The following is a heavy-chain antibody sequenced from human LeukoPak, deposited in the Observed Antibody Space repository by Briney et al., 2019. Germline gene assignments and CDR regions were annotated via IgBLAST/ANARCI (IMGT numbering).Heavy chain of an antibody. Sequence: SGGSLRLSCAASGFTFSSYAMHWIRQAPGKGLEWVADISYDGSNKYYADSVKGRITISRDNSKNTLYLQMNSLRAEDTAVYYCARTGGRDGYNGFDYWGQGTLVTVSS. CDR3: ARTGGRDGYNGFDY. CDR1: GFTFSSYA. D-gene: IGHD5-24*01. J-gene: IGHJ4*02. V-gene: IGHV3-30*04. CDR2: ISYDGSNK.